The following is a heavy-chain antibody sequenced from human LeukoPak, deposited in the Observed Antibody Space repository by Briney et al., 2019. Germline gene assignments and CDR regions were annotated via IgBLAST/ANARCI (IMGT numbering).Heavy chain of an antibody. V-gene: IGHV3-53*01. D-gene: IGHD6-19*01. CDR3: ARGRQWLEIAY. J-gene: IGHJ4*02. Sequence: GGSLRLSCAASGFSVTSDYMSWVRQAPGKGLEWVSVIYSGGSTYYADSVKGRFTISRDDSMNTLYLQMNSLRADDTAVYYCARGRQWLEIAYWGRGTPVAVSS. CDR1: GFSVTSDY. CDR2: IYSGGST.